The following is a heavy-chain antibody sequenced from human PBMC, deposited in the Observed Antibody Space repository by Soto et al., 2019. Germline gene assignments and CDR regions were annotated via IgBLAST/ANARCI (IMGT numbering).Heavy chain of an antibody. CDR2: ISYDGSNK. Sequence: GGSLRLSCAASGFTFSSYAMHWVRQAPGKGLEWVAVISYDGSNKYYADSVKGRFTISRDNSKNTLYLQMNSLRAEDTAVYYCARAGPPVYSSSWYGFDPWGQGTLVTVSS. D-gene: IGHD6-13*01. V-gene: IGHV3-30-3*01. CDR3: ARAGPPVYSSSWYGFDP. J-gene: IGHJ5*02. CDR1: GFTFSSYA.